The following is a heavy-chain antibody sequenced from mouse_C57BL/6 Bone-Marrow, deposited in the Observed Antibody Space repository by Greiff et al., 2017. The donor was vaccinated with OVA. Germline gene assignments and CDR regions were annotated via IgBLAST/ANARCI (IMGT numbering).Heavy chain of an antibody. CDR3: GRECEDAAMDY. Sequence: VQLQQSVAELVRPGASVKLSCTASGFNIKNNYMHWVKQRPEQGLEWIGRIDPANGNTKYAPKFQGKATLTADTSSNTAYLQLSSLTSEDTAIYCCGRECEDAAMDYWGQGTSVTVSS. CDR1: GFNIKNNY. CDR2: IDPANGNT. V-gene: IGHV14-3*01. J-gene: IGHJ4*01.